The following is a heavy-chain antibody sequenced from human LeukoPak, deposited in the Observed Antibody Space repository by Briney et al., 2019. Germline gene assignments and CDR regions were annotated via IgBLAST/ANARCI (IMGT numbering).Heavy chain of an antibody. D-gene: IGHD6-19*01. CDR3: ARNSDSGFDY. J-gene: IGHJ4*02. CDR1: GYTFTNYY. CDR2: INPSGGST. Sequence: ASVKVSCKASGYTFTNYYMHWVRQAPGQGLEWMGFINPSGGSTSYAQKFQGRVTMTRDMSTSTVYMELSSLTSEDTAVYYCARNSDSGFDYWGQGTLVTVSS. V-gene: IGHV1-46*01.